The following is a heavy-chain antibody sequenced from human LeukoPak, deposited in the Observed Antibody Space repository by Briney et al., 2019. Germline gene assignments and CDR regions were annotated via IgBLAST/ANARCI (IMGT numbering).Heavy chain of an antibody. Sequence: PGGSLRLSCAASGFSFSTLGMSWVRQAPGEGLVWVSSIGTTNSDTKYADSVKGRFTISRDNSKNTLYLQMNNLRAEDTVIYYCVKGARLALIDYWAREPWSPSPQ. J-gene: IGHJ4*02. CDR2: IGTTNSDT. V-gene: IGHV3-23*01. D-gene: IGHD3-9*01. CDR1: GFSFSTLG. CDR3: VKGARLALIDY.